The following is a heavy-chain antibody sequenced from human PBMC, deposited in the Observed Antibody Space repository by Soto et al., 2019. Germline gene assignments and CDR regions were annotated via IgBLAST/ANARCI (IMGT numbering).Heavy chain of an antibody. D-gene: IGHD3-16*02. CDR2: ITDTGGNT. Sequence: PGGSLRLSCAASGFTFSSYAMSWVRQAPGKGLQWVSGITDTGGNTYYADSVRGRFTISRDNSKNTLFLQMNSLRVEDTAFYYCATRASYRSDSPLGHDAFDIWCQGTMVTVSS. V-gene: IGHV3-23*01. J-gene: IGHJ3*02. CDR1: GFTFSSYA. CDR3: ATRASYRSDSPLGHDAFDI.